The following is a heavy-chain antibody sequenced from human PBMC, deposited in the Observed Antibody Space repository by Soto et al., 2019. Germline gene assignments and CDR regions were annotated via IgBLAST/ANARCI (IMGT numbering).Heavy chain of an antibody. J-gene: IGHJ3*02. Sequence: EVQLVESGGGLVQPGGSLRLSCTASACTFSSYYMSCFSQSTGKGLEWVANINQDGSAKSYGDSERGRFTISRDNAKNTLYLQMNSLRAEYRPVYYCARWNYACDIWGQGTMVTVSS. CDR2: INQDGSAK. CDR3: ARWNYACDI. V-gene: IGHV3-7*01. CDR1: ACTFSSYY. D-gene: IGHD1-1*01.